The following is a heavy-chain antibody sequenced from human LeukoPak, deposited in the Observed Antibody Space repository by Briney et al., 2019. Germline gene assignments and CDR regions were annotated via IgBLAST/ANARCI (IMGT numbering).Heavy chain of an antibody. D-gene: IGHD1-26*01. CDR2: IIPIFGTA. Sequence: AASVKVSCKASGGTFSSYAISWVRQAPGHGLEWMGRIIPIFGTANYAQKFQGRVTITTDESTSTAYMELSSLRSEDTAVYYCARGGFGGSSSYFDYWGQGTLVTVSS. J-gene: IGHJ4*02. CDR1: GGTFSSYA. V-gene: IGHV1-69*05. CDR3: ARGGFGGSSSYFDY.